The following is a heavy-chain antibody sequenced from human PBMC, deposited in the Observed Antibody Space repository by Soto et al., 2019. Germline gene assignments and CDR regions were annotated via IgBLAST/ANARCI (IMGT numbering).Heavy chain of an antibody. CDR2: ISGGGDDT. V-gene: IGHV3-23*01. CDR1: GFTFSSYA. CDR3: AKDRAGSRWNDAFDI. J-gene: IGHJ3*02. Sequence: EVQLLESGGGLVQPGGSLRLSCAASGFTFSSYAMSWVRQAPGKGLEWVSGISGGGDDTYYADSVKGRFTISRDNSKNTLYLQMNSLRAEDTAVYYCAKDRAGSRWNDAFDIWGQGTMVTVSS. D-gene: IGHD6-13*01.